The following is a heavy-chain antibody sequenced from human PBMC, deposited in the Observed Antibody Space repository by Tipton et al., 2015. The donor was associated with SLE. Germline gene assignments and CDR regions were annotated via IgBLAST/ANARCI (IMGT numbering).Heavy chain of an antibody. Sequence: TLSLTCTVSGGSISSSSYYWGWIRQPPGKGLEWIGSIYYSGSTYYNPSLKSPVTISVGTSRNQFSLTLSSVTAADTAVYFCARTLDGRRLFDSWGQGTQVTVSA. CDR3: ARTLDGRRLFDS. CDR2: IYYSGST. J-gene: IGHJ4*02. D-gene: IGHD3-16*01. CDR1: GGSISSSSYY. V-gene: IGHV4-39*07.